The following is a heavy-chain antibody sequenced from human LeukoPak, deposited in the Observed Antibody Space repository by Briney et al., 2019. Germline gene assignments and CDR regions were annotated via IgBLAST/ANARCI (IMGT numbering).Heavy chain of an antibody. V-gene: IGHV3-30*18. Sequence: GGSLRLSCAASGFTFSSYGMHWVRQAPGKGLEWVAVISYDGSNKYYADSVKGRFTISRDNSKNTLYLQMNSLRAEDTAVYYCAKMGSGYSSGWYSSPDYWGQGTLVTVSS. CDR2: ISYDGSNK. CDR3: AKMGSGYSSGWYSSPDY. J-gene: IGHJ4*02. CDR1: GFTFSSYG. D-gene: IGHD6-19*01.